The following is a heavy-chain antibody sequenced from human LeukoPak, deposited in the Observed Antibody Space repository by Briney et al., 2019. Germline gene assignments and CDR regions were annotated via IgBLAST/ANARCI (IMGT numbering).Heavy chain of an antibody. CDR1: EFTFSSYW. Sequence: GGSLRLSCAASEFTFSSYWMSWVRQAPGKGLEWVSVIYSGGSTYYADSVKGRFTISRDNSKNTLYLQMNSLRAEDTAVYYCASSGESGTYYYDSSGYYRVTWGQGTLVTVSS. D-gene: IGHD3-22*01. J-gene: IGHJ5*02. CDR2: IYSGGST. V-gene: IGHV3-66*01. CDR3: ASSGESGTYYYDSSGYYRVT.